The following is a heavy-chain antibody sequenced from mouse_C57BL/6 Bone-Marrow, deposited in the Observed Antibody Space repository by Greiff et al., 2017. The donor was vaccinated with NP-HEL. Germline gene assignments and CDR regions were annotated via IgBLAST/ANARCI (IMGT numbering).Heavy chain of an antibody. V-gene: IGHV1-80*01. J-gene: IGHJ4*01. Sequence: QVQLQQSGAELVKPGASVKISCKASGYAFSSYWMNWVKQRPGKGLEWIGQIYPGDGDTNYNGKFKGKATLTADKTSSTAYMQSSSLTDEDSAVCFCASSDFYAMDYWGQGTSVTVSS. CDR3: ASSDFYAMDY. CDR1: GYAFSSYW. CDR2: IYPGDGDT. D-gene: IGHD2-4*01.